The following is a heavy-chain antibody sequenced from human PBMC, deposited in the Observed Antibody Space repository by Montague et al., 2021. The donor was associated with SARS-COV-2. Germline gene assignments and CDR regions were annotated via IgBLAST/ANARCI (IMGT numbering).Heavy chain of an antibody. CDR2: ISSSSSYI. J-gene: IGHJ6*02. V-gene: IGHV3-21*01. CDR3: ARDPLDYGLWSSGSYYNAYYYYCGIDV. Sequence: SLRLSCAASGFTFSSYSMNWVRQAPGKGLEWVSSISSSSSYIYYADSVKGRFTISRDNAKNSLYLQMNSLRAEDTAVYYCARDPLDYGLWSSGSYYNAYYYYCGIDVWGQGTTVTVSS. D-gene: IGHD3-10*01. CDR1: GFTFSSYS.